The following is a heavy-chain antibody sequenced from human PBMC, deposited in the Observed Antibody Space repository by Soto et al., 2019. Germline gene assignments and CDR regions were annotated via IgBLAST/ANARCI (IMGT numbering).Heavy chain of an antibody. Sequence: QVQLVQSGAEVKKPGSSVKVSCKASGGTFSSYTISWVRQAPGQGLEWMGRIIPILGIANYAQKFQGRVTITADKSTSTAYMELSSLRSEDTAVYYCARLRYCSGGSCYSNAFDIWGQGTMVTVSS. CDR1: GGTFSSYT. V-gene: IGHV1-69*02. CDR3: ARLRYCSGGSCYSNAFDI. CDR2: IIPILGIA. D-gene: IGHD2-15*01. J-gene: IGHJ3*02.